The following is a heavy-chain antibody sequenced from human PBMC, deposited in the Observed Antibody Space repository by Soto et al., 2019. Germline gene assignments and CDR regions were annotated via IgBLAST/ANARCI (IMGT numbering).Heavy chain of an antibody. D-gene: IGHD6-13*01. CDR1: GYTFTSYA. Sequence: ASVKVSCKASGYTFTSYAMHWVRQAPGQRLEWMGWINAGNGNTKYSQKFQGRVTITRDTSASTAYMELSSLRSEDTAVYYCARSPVRVAAAGTGDYYYSYGMDVWGQGTTVTVSS. V-gene: IGHV1-3*01. CDR2: INAGNGNT. J-gene: IGHJ6*02. CDR3: ARSPVRVAAAGTGDYYYSYGMDV.